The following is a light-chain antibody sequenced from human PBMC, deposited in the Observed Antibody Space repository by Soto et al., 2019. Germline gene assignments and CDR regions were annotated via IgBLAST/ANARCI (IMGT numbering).Light chain of an antibody. CDR1: QSISDT. CDR2: GAS. Sequence: ETGITQSPATLSVSPGGRATLPCRASQSISDTLAWYQQKPGQAPRLLIHGASTRATGFPARFSGSGSGTDFTLTISSLQSEDFAVYYCQQYNNWPWTFGQGTKVDIK. J-gene: IGKJ1*01. CDR3: QQYNNWPWT. V-gene: IGKV3-15*01.